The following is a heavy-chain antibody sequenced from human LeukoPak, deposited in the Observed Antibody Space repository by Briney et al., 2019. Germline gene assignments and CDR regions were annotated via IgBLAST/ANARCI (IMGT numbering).Heavy chain of an antibody. V-gene: IGHV4-39*01. CDR1: GGSISSSSYY. J-gene: IGHJ4*02. CDR2: IYYSGST. D-gene: IGHD3-22*01. Sequence: SQTLSLTCTVSGGSISSSSYYWGWIRQPPGKGLEWIGSIYYSGSTYYNPSLKSRVTISVDTSKNQFSLKLSSVTAADTAVYYCAGTLTDYYDSSGYYQRLDYWGQGTLVTVSS. CDR3: AGTLTDYYDSSGYYQRLDY.